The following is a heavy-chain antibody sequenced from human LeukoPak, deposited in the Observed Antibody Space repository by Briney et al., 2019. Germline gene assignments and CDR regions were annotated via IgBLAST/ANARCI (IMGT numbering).Heavy chain of an antibody. J-gene: IGHJ4*02. D-gene: IGHD2-15*01. CDR1: GGSISSYY. Sequence: SETLSLTCTVSGGSISSYYWSWIRQPPGKGLEWIAYIYYSGSTNYNPSLKSRVTISVDTSKNQFSLKLSSVTAADTAVYYCARLDFDEVVVAATPGDYWGQGTLVTVSS. CDR3: ARLDFDEVVVAATPGDY. CDR2: IYYSGST. V-gene: IGHV4-59*08.